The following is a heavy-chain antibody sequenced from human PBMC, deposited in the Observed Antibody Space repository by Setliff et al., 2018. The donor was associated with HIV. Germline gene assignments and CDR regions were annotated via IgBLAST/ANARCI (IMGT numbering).Heavy chain of an antibody. D-gene: IGHD3-22*01. CDR1: GGSIRSYY. CDR3: ARDYYDSTGYYFDY. J-gene: IGHJ4*02. CDR2: TYSTGIT. Sequence: SETLSLTCTVSGGSIRSYYWSWIRQPAGQGLEWIGRTYSTGITNYNPSLKSRVAISVDTSKNQFSLKLSSVTAADTAVYYCARDYYDSTGYYFDYWGQGTLVTVSS. V-gene: IGHV4-4*07.